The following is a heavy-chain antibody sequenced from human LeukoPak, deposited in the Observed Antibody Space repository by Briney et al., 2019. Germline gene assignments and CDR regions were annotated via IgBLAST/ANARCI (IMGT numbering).Heavy chain of an antibody. V-gene: IGHV3-66*01. Sequence: GGSLRLSCAVSGFTVSSNYTTWVRQAPGKGLEWVSVIYSGDNTYYADSVKGRFTISRDNSKNTLYLQMNSLRAEDTAVYYCARGRKYCSSTSSCYAGDFDYWGQGTLVTVSS. J-gene: IGHJ4*02. CDR1: GFTVSSNY. CDR3: ARGRKYCSSTSSCYAGDFDY. D-gene: IGHD2-2*01. CDR2: IYSGDNT.